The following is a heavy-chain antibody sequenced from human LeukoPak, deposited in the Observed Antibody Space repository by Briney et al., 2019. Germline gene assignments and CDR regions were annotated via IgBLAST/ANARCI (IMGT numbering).Heavy chain of an antibody. CDR2: IYHSGST. CDR1: GGSISSSSYS. J-gene: IGHJ4*02. V-gene: IGHV4-39*01. Sequence: PSETLSLTCTVSGGSISSSSYSWGWIRQPPGKGLEWIGSIYHSGSTYYNPSLKSRVTISVDTSKNQFSLKLSSVTAADTAVYYCARLWYSSDPGIDYWGQGTLVTVSS. D-gene: IGHD6-19*01. CDR3: ARLWYSSDPGIDY.